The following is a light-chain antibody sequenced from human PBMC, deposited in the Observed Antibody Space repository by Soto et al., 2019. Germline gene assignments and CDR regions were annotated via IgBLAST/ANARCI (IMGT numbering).Light chain of an antibody. CDR3: SSYTSTSTLHYV. J-gene: IGLJ1*01. Sequence: QSVLTQPPSASGSPGQSVTISCTGTSSDIGAYNYVSWFQQHPGEAPKLIISEVTNRPSGVSYRFSGSKSGNTASLTISGLQAEDEADYFCSSYTSTSTLHYVFGTGTKLTVL. V-gene: IGLV2-14*01. CDR1: SSDIGAYNY. CDR2: EVT.